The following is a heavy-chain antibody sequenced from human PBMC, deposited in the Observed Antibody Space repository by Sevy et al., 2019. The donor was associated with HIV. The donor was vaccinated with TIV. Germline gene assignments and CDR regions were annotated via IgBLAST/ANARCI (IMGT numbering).Heavy chain of an antibody. J-gene: IGHJ6*02. Sequence: GGSLRLSCAASGFTFSSYWMSWVRQAPGKGLEWVANIKQDGSEKYYVDSVKGRFTISRDNAKNSLYLQMNSLRAEDTAVYYCARRSRGGWYHYYYGMDVWGQGTTVAVSS. CDR3: ARRSRGGWYHYYYGMDV. D-gene: IGHD6-19*01. CDR1: GFTFSSYW. CDR2: IKQDGSEK. V-gene: IGHV3-7*01.